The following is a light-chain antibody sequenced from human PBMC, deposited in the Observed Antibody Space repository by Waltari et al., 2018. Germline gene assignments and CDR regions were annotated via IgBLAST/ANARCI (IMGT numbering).Light chain of an antibody. CDR3: QQSYSTLVT. V-gene: IGKV1-39*01. CDR1: QSISNY. Sequence: DIQMTQSPSSLSASVGDRVTITRRASQSISNYLNWYQQRPGKAPKVLIYAASTLQSGVPSRFSGGGSGTDFTLTINSLQPEDFASYYCQQSYSTLVTFGGGTKVEIK. CDR2: AAS. J-gene: IGKJ4*01.